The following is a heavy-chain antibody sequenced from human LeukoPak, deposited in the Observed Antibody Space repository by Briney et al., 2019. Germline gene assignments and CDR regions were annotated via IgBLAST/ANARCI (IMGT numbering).Heavy chain of an antibody. Sequence: ASVKVSCKASGDTFSSYAISWVRQAPGQGLEWMGRINPNSGGTNYAQKFQGRVTMTRDTSISTAYMELSRLRSDDTAVYYCARDRWGSYYFDYWGQGTLVTVSS. CDR2: INPNSGGT. D-gene: IGHD2-21*01. CDR1: GDTFSSYA. CDR3: ARDRWGSYYFDY. V-gene: IGHV1-2*06. J-gene: IGHJ4*02.